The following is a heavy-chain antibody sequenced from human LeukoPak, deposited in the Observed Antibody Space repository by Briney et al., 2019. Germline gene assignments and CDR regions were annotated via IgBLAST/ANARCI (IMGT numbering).Heavy chain of an antibody. Sequence: PSETLSLTCTVSGGSISSYYWSWIRQPPGKGLEWIGYIYYSGSTNYNPSLKSRVTISVDTSKNQFSLQLSSVTAADTAVYFCASRGVVRGVSYYFDYWGQGTLVTVSS. CDR1: GGSISSYY. J-gene: IGHJ4*02. V-gene: IGHV4-59*01. D-gene: IGHD3-10*02. CDR2: IYYSGST. CDR3: ASRGVVRGVSYYFDY.